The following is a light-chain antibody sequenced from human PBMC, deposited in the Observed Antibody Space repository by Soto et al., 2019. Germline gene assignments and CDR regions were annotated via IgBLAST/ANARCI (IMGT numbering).Light chain of an antibody. CDR1: QSINTW. CDR2: MAS. V-gene: IGKV1-5*03. J-gene: IGKJ2*01. CDR3: QQYSTSPFT. Sequence: DIQMPQSPSTLSASVGDRVTITCRASQSINTWLAWYQQKPGKAPNLLIYMASSLESGVPPRFSGSGSGTEFTLTVSSLQPDDFGIYYCQQYSTSPFTFGQGTKLEI.